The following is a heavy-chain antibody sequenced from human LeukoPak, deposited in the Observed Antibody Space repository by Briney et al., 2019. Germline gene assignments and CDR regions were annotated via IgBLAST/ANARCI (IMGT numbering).Heavy chain of an antibody. CDR1: GYTFTGYY. J-gene: IGHJ5*02. CDR2: INPNSGDT. V-gene: IGHV1-2*02. D-gene: IGHD3-10*01. CDR3: ARAYASGSYGLSS. Sequence: ASVKVSCKASGYTFTGYYMHWVRQAPGQGLEWMGWINPNSGDTDYAQKFQGRVTMTRDTSINTAYMELSRLRSDDTAVYYCARAYASGSYGLSSWGQGTLVTVSS.